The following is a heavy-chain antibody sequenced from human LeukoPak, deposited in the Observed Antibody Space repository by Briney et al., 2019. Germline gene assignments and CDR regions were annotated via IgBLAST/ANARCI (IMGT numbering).Heavy chain of an antibody. Sequence: SETLSLTCTVSGGSISSGGYYWSWIRQHPGKGLEWIGYIHYSGSTFYNPSLKSRVTISVDTSKNQFSLKLSSVTAADTAVYYCARGSYSGDWWFDPWGQGTLVTVAS. CDR2: IHYSGST. J-gene: IGHJ5*02. D-gene: IGHD2-21*02. V-gene: IGHV4-31*03. CDR3: ARGSYSGDWWFDP. CDR1: GGSISSGGYY.